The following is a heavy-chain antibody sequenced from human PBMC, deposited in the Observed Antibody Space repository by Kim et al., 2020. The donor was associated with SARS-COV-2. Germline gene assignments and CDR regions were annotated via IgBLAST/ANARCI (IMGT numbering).Heavy chain of an antibody. Sequence: TDGGTTDYAAPVKGRFTISRDDSKNTLYLQMNSLKTEDTAVDYCTTGGAAWGQGTLVTVSS. CDR2: TDGGTT. CDR3: TTGGAA. J-gene: IGHJ5*02. V-gene: IGHV3-15*01.